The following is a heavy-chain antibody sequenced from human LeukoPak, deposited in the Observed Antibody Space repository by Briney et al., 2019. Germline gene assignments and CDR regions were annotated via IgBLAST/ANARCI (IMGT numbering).Heavy chain of an antibody. V-gene: IGHV5-51*01. CDR1: GYRFTSYW. Sequence: GESLKISCKGSGYRFTSYWIGWVRQMPGKGLEWMGIIYPGDSDTRYSPSFQGQVTISADKSISTAYLQWSSLKASDTAMYYCARLVVRGVTIRYFDYWGQGTLVTVSS. D-gene: IGHD3-10*01. CDR3: ARLVVRGVTIRYFDY. J-gene: IGHJ4*02. CDR2: IYPGDSDT.